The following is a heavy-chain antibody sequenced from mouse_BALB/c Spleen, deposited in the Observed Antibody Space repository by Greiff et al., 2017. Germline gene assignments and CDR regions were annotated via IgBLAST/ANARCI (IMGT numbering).Heavy chain of an antibody. V-gene: IGHV3-2*02. Sequence: DVKLQESGPGLVKPSQSLSLTCTVTGYSITSDYAWNWIRQFPGNKLEWMGYISYSGSTSYNPSLKSRISITRDTSKNQFFLQLNSVTTEDTATYYCARLDDYDGGVPYWGQGTLVTVAA. CDR1: GYSITSDYA. J-gene: IGHJ3*01. D-gene: IGHD2-4*01. CDR2: ISYSGST. CDR3: ARLDDYDGGVPY.